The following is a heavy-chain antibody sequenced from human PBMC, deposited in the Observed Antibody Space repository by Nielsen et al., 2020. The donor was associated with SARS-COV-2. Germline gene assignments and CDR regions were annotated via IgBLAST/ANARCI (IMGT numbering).Heavy chain of an antibody. J-gene: IGHJ4*02. Sequence: GGSLRLSCAASGFTVSSNYMSWVRQAPGKGLEWVSVIYSGGSTYYADSVKGRFTISRDNSKNTLYLQMNSLRAEDTAVHYCARGTYSGSSLGVDYWGQGTLVTVSS. CDR1: GFTVSSNY. V-gene: IGHV3-66*01. D-gene: IGHD1-26*01. CDR2: IYSGGST. CDR3: ARGTYSGSSLGVDY.